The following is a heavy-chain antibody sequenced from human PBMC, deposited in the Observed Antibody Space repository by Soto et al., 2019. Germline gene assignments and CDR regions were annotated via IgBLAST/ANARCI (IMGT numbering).Heavy chain of an antibody. CDR3: ARHVDTAIGFDY. J-gene: IGHJ4*02. CDR1: GFTFSSYP. Sequence: EVQLLESGGGLVQPGGSLRLSCAASGFTFSSYPLSWVRQAPGKGLRWASAISGSGGSTYYADSVKGRFTISRDNSKNTLYLQMNSLRAEDTAVYYCARHVDTAIGFDYWGQGTLVTVSS. V-gene: IGHV3-23*01. D-gene: IGHD5-18*01. CDR2: ISGSGGST.